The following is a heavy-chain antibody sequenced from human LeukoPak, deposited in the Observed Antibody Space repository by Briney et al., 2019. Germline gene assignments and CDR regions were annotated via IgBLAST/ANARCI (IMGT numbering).Heavy chain of an antibody. CDR1: GFSLSTTGVG. V-gene: IGHV2-5*02. Sequence: SGSTLVNPTQTLTLTCTFSGFSLSTTGVGVGWIRQPPGKALEWLAYIYWDDDERYSPSLKSRLTITKDTSKNQVVLTVTNMDPVDTATYYCAHRKVDTPMGPWGQGTLVTVSS. J-gene: IGHJ5*02. CDR2: IYWDDDE. CDR3: AHRKVDTPMGP. D-gene: IGHD5-18*01.